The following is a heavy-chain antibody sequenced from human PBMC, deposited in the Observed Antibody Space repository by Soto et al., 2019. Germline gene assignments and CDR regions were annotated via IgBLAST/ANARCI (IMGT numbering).Heavy chain of an antibody. CDR3: ARSAYEFWSGYYRVYYYGMDV. D-gene: IGHD3-3*01. Sequence: PSETLSLTCAVYGGSFSGYYWSWIRQPQGKGLEWIGESNHSGSTNYNPSLKIRVTISVDTSKNQFSLTLSSVTAADTAVYYCARSAYEFWSGYYRVYYYGMDVWGQGTTVTVSS. CDR1: GGSFSGYY. J-gene: IGHJ6*02. CDR2: SNHSGST. V-gene: IGHV4-34*01.